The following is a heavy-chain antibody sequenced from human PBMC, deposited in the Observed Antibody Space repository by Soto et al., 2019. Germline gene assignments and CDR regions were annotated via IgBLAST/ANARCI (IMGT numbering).Heavy chain of an antibody. CDR3: ARAGTSYFYGVDV. CDR1: GYTFSSYG. V-gene: IGHV1-18*03. J-gene: IGHJ6*02. CDR2: ISVHNGNT. Sequence: ASVKVSCKASGYTFSSYGISWVRQAPGQGLEWMGWISVHNGNTNYAQKFQGRVTMTTDTSTSTAYMELRSLRSDDMAVYYCARAGTSYFYGVDVWGQGTMVTVSS. D-gene: IGHD1-7*01.